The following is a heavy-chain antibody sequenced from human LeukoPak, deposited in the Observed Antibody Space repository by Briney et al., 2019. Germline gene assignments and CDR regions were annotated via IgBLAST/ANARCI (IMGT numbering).Heavy chain of an antibody. CDR2: IYISGST. Sequence: SETLSLTCTVSGGSISSYYWSWIRQPAGKGLEWIGRIYISGSTNYNPSLKSRVTMSVDTSKNQFSLKLSPVTAADTAVYYCARDYSSSSGKAFDIWGQGTMVTVSS. V-gene: IGHV4-4*07. CDR3: ARDYSSSSGKAFDI. D-gene: IGHD6-6*01. CDR1: GGSISSYY. J-gene: IGHJ3*02.